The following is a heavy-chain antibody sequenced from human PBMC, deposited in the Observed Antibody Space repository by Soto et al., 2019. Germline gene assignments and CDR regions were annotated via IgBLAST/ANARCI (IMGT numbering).Heavy chain of an antibody. D-gene: IGHD1-26*01. J-gene: IGHJ5*02. CDR1: EFDFSNYA. CDR2: ITASGATT. V-gene: IGHV3-23*01. Sequence: GGSLRLSCAASEFDFSNYAMAWVRQAPGKGLEWVSHITASGATTYYAESVKGPFTISRDNSTNTVYLHMSAPRVEDTAIFFCAKDRASGSGPCYGSWGQGTLVTVSS. CDR3: AKDRASGSGPCYGS.